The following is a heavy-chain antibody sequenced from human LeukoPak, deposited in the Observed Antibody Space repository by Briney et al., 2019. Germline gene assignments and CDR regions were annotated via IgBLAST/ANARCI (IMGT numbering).Heavy chain of an antibody. CDR1: GYTFTGYY. V-gene: IGHV1-2*04. J-gene: IGHJ6*02. D-gene: IGHD2-15*01. Sequence: VASVKVSCKASGYTFTGYYMHWVRQAPGQGLEWMGWINPDSGGTNYAQKFQGWVTMTRDTSISTAYMELSRLRSDDTAVYYCARGVVVAATRDYYYGMDVWGQGTTVTVSS. CDR2: INPDSGGT. CDR3: ARGVVVAATRDYYYGMDV.